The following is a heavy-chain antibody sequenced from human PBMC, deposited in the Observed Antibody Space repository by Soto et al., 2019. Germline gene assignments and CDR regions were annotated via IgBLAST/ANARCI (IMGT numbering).Heavy chain of an antibody. Sequence: GGSLRLSCAASGFTFSSYWMHWVRQAPGKGLVWVSRINSDGSSTSYADSVKGRFTISRDNAKNTLYLQMNSLRAEDTAVYYCARGRWVAAAGTGGNWFDPWGQGTLVTVSS. CDR3: ARGRWVAAAGTGGNWFDP. J-gene: IGHJ5*02. CDR2: INSDGSST. CDR1: GFTFSSYW. V-gene: IGHV3-74*01. D-gene: IGHD6-13*01.